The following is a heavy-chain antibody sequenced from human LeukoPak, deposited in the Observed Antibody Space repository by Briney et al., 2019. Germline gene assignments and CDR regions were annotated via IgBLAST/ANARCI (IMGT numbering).Heavy chain of an antibody. CDR2: IYHSGST. D-gene: IGHD3-3*01. V-gene: IGHV4-30-2*01. CDR1: GGSISSGGYS. J-gene: IGHJ6*02. Sequence: KPSQTLSLTCAVSGGSISSGGYSWGWIRQPPGKGLEWIGYIYHSGSTYYNPSLKSRVTISVDTSKNPFSLKLSSVTAADTAVYYCARGRGDRFLEWLLPGPTHYGIDVWGQGTTVTVSS. CDR3: ARGRGDRFLEWLLPGPTHYGIDV.